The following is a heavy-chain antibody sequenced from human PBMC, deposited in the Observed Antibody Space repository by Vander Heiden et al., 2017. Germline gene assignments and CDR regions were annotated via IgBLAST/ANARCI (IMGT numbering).Heavy chain of an antibody. V-gene: IGHV1-69*01. D-gene: IGHD4-17*01. J-gene: IGHJ4*02. CDR2: IIPIVDAT. Sequence: QVQLVQSGAEVKKPGSSVKVSCKASGGTFGSYAISWVRQAPGQGLEWMGGIIPIVDATNYAQKFQGRVTITADESTSTAYMELSSLRSEDTAVYYCATRGDMTTVTTFLYWGQGTLVTVSS. CDR1: GGTFGSYA. CDR3: ATRGDMTTVTTFLY.